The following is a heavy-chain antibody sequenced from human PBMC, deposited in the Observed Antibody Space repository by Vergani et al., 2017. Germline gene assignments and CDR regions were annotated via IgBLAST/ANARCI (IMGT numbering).Heavy chain of an antibody. V-gene: IGHV3-7*01. Sequence: EVQLVESGGGLVKPGGSLRLSCAASGCTFSNYWMTWVRQAPGKGLEWMANINEDGGGKYYLASVKGRFTIYRDNTKNSLYLQINSLRADDTAVYYCARVVLRGWDFDYWGQGTLITVSS. J-gene: IGHJ4*02. CDR1: GCTFSNYW. CDR2: INEDGGGK. CDR3: ARVVLRGWDFDY. D-gene: IGHD2/OR15-2a*01.